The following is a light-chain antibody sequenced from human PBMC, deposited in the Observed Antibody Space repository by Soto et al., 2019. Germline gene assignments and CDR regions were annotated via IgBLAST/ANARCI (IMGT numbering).Light chain of an antibody. CDR2: GAS. J-gene: IGKJ4*01. CDR3: QQYNNWPPGFT. Sequence: EIVLTQSPATLSLSPGERATLSCRASQSVGRTLAWFQQKPGQAPRLLIYGASTRATGIPARFSGSGSGTEFTLTISSLQSEDFAVYYCQQYNNWPPGFTFGGGTKVDIK. V-gene: IGKV3-15*01. CDR1: QSVGRT.